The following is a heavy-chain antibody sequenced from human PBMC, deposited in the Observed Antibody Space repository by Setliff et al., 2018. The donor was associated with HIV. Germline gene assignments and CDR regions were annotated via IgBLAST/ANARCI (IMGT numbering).Heavy chain of an antibody. CDR1: GGSISSGGYY. J-gene: IGHJ3*02. Sequence: PSETLSLTCTVSGGSISSGGYYWSWIRQPAGKGLEWIGHIYTSGSTKYNPSLKGRVTIDTSKNQSSLNLSSVTAADTAFYYCATFSPRDAFDIWGQGTMVTV. V-gene: IGHV4-61*09. D-gene: IGHD3-16*01. CDR3: ATFSPRDAFDI. CDR2: IYTSGST.